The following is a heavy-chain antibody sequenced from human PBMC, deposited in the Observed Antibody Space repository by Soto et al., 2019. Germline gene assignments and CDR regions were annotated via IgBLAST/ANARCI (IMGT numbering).Heavy chain of an antibody. CDR3: ARGVDILTGYYPKPNYYYMDV. J-gene: IGHJ6*03. CDR1: GGSFSGYY. D-gene: IGHD3-9*01. V-gene: IGHV4-34*01. Sequence: SETLSLTCAVYGGSFSGYYWSWIRQPPGRGLERIGEINHSGSTNYNPSLKSRVTISVDTSKNQFSLKLSSVTAADTAVYYCARGVDILTGYYPKPNYYYMDVWGKGTTVT. CDR2: INHSGST.